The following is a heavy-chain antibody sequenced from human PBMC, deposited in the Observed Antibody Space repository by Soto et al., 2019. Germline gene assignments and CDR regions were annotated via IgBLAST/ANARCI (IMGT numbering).Heavy chain of an antibody. V-gene: IGHV1-2*04. D-gene: IGHD3-3*01. CDR3: ARDLGFWSGYYDGYGMDV. J-gene: IGHJ6*02. CDR2: INPNSGGT. CDR1: GYTFTGYY. Sequence: GASVKVSCKAPGYTFTGYYMHWVRQAPGQGLEWMGWINPNSGGTNYAQKFQGWVTMTRDTSISTAYMVLSRLRSDDTAVYYCARDLGFWSGYYDGYGMDVWGQGTTFTVSS.